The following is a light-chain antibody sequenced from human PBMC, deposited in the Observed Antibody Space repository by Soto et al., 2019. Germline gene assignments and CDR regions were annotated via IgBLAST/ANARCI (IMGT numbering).Light chain of an antibody. CDR2: GAS. CDR1: RSISSTY. J-gene: IGKJ2*01. CDR3: QQYGGSPPYT. V-gene: IGKV3-20*01. Sequence: EVVLTQSPATLSLSPGERATLSCRASRSISSTYLAWYPHKPGQAPRLIIYGASSKATGIPDRFSGSGSGTDFTLTISRLEPEDFAVYYCQQYGGSPPYTFGQGTKLEIK.